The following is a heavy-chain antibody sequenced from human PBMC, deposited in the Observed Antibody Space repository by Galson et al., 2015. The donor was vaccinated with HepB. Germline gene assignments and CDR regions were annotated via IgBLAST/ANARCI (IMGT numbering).Heavy chain of an antibody. CDR1: GFTVSSNF. J-gene: IGHJ4*02. CDR3: ANSRRHPDFWSGYYPDC. Sequence: SLRLSCAASGFTVSSNFMNWVRQAPGKGLEWVSVIYSGGDTFYADSVKGRFTVSRDSSKNTLYLQMNSLRVDDTAVYYCANSRRHPDFWSGYYPDCWGQGTLVTVSS. CDR2: IYSGGDT. D-gene: IGHD3-3*01. V-gene: IGHV3-66*01.